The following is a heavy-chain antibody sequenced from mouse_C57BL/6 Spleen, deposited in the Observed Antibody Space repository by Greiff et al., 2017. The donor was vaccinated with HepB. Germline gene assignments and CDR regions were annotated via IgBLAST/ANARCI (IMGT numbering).Heavy chain of an antibody. CDR1: GYSITSGYY. CDR3: ARENDYPLFAY. Sequence: DVQLQESGPGLVKPSQSLSLTCSVTGYSITSGYYWNWIRQFPGNKLEWMGYISYDGSNNYNPSLKNRISITRDTSKNQFFLKLNSVTTEDTATYYCARENDYPLFAYWGQGTLVTVSA. V-gene: IGHV3-6*01. CDR2: ISYDGSN. D-gene: IGHD2-4*01. J-gene: IGHJ3*01.